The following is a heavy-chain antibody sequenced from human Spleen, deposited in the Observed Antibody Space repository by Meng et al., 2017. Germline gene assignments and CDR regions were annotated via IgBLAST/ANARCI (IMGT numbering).Heavy chain of an antibody. J-gene: IGHJ4*02. D-gene: IGHD4-11*01. CDR1: GYSLSSSNW. CDR3: ARGPTTMAHDFDY. Sequence: EHLPGRVPVRVKPSDPLSPPCAVSGYSLSSSNWWGWIRQPPGKGLEWIGYIYYSGSIYYNPSLKSRVTMSVDTSKNQFSLKLSSVTAADSAVYYCARGPTTMAHDFDYWGQGTLVTVSS. V-gene: IGHV4-28*05. CDR2: IYYSGSI.